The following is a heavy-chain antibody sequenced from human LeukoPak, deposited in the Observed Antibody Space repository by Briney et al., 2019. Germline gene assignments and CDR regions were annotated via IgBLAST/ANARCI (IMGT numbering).Heavy chain of an antibody. Sequence: SETLSLTCAVYGGSFSGYYWSWIRQPPGKGLEWIGEINHSGSTNYNPSLKSRVTISVDKSKNQFSLKLSSVTAADTAVYYCARRYFDWLLYDPSYYFDYWGQGTLVTVSS. CDR1: GGSFSGYY. CDR2: INHSGST. J-gene: IGHJ4*02. D-gene: IGHD3-9*01. CDR3: ARRYFDWLLYDPSYYFDY. V-gene: IGHV4-34*01.